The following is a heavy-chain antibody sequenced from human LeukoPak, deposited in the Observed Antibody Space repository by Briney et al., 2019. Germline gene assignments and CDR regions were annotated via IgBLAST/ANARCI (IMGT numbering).Heavy chain of an antibody. CDR1: GFSSSSYW. V-gene: IGHV3-7*03. CDR3: ARDYTGYFP. J-gene: IGHJ5*02. Sequence: GGSLRLSCAASGFSSSSYWMSWVRQAPGKGLEWAADINQDGSEKFFVDSVRGRFTISRDNAKNSLHLQMNSLRAEDTAVYYCARDYTGYFPWGQGTLVIVSS. D-gene: IGHD3-9*01. CDR2: INQDGSEK.